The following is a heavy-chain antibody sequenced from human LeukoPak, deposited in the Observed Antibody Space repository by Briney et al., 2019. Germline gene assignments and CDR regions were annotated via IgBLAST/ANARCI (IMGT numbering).Heavy chain of an antibody. J-gene: IGHJ6*04. CDR2: MNAGNDKT. CDR3: ARGYIAAAYYYGMDV. CDR1: GYPDSSYA. Sequence: SVRASCKPAGYPDSSYAMNWVRQAPGQRRECRGWMNAGNDKTKYTQKFPGRVTITRDTYASTAYMELSSLRSEDTGMYYCARGYIAAAYYYGMDVWGKGTTVTVSS. D-gene: IGHD6-13*01. V-gene: IGHV1-3*01.